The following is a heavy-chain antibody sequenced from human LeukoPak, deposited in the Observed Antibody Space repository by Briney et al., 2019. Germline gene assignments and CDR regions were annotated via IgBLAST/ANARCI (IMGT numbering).Heavy chain of an antibody. CDR3: ARAIAVAGPYYFDY. D-gene: IGHD6-19*01. J-gene: IGHJ4*02. Sequence: GRSLRLSCAASGFTFSDYSMNWVRQAPGKGLEWVSYIGSVTTYTHYADSVKGRFTISRDNAKNSLYLQMNSLRAEDTAVYYCARAIAVAGPYYFDYWGQGTLVTVSS. CDR1: GFTFSDYS. CDR2: IGSVTTYT. V-gene: IGHV3-21*01.